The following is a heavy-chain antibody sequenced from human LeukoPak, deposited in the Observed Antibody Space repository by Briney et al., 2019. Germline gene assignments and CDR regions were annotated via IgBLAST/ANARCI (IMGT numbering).Heavy chain of an antibody. CDR1: GFTFSSYS. D-gene: IGHD2-2*02. V-gene: IGHV3-21*01. CDR3: ARDVYCSSTSCYTDYYYGMDV. Sequence: PGGSLRLSCAASGFTFSSYSMNWVRQAPGKGLEWFSSISSSSSYIYYADSVKGRFTISRDNAKNSLYLQMNSLRAEDTAVYYCARDVYCSSTSCYTDYYYGMDVWGQGTTVTVSS. CDR2: ISSSSSYI. J-gene: IGHJ6*02.